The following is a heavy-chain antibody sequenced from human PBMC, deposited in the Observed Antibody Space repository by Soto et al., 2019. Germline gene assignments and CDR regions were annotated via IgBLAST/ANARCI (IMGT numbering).Heavy chain of an antibody. CDR1: GFTFSTYS. CDR2: ISASGGTA. CDR3: AKLTYPSDTTGFYYERVSGWIDS. D-gene: IGHD3-22*01. V-gene: IGHV3-64*04. J-gene: IGHJ5*01. Sequence: VQLVESGEGLVQPGGSLRLSCAASGFTFSTYSMHWVRQAPGKGMEHVSGISASGGTANLADSVEGRCTISRDNSKSTLYLQMNSLRAEDTAVYYCAKLTYPSDTTGFYYERVSGWIDSWGQGTLVTVSS.